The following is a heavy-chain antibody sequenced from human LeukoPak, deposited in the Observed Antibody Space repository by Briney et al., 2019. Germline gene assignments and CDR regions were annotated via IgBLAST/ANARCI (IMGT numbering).Heavy chain of an antibody. CDR2: IRYDGSNK. Sequence: GRSLRLSCAASGFTFSSYGMHWVRQAPGKGLEWVAFIRYDGSNKYYADSVKGRFTISRDNSKNTLYLQMNSLRAEDTAMYFCARDSNPYCSGGSCTAFDIWGQGTMVTVSS. J-gene: IGHJ3*02. D-gene: IGHD2-15*01. CDR3: ARDSNPYCSGGSCTAFDI. V-gene: IGHV3-30*02. CDR1: GFTFSSYG.